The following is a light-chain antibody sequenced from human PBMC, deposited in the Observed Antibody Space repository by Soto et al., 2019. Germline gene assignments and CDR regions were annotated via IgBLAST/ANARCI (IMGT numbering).Light chain of an antibody. CDR2: KAS. CDR3: QHSYGIHWT. CDR1: QSISSW. Sequence: DIPMTQSPSTLSASVGDRVTITCRASQSISSWLAWYQQKPGKAPKLLIYKASSLESGVPSRFSGSGSGTEFTLTISSLQPDDFATYYCQHSYGIHWTFGQGTKVEMK. V-gene: IGKV1-5*03. J-gene: IGKJ1*01.